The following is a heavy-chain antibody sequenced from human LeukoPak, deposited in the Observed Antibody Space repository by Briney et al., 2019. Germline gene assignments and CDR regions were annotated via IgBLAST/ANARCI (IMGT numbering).Heavy chain of an antibody. D-gene: IGHD1-20*01. Sequence: ASVRVSCMASVYTFTDYYMHWVRQAPGQRREWLGWINPNSGGTKYAQKFQGRVTMTRDTSINTAYMELSRLTYDDTAVYYCAGLPRYNWNEPLDYWGQGTLVTVSS. V-gene: IGHV1-2*02. CDR2: INPNSGGT. J-gene: IGHJ4*02. CDR3: AGLPRYNWNEPLDY. CDR1: VYTFTDYY.